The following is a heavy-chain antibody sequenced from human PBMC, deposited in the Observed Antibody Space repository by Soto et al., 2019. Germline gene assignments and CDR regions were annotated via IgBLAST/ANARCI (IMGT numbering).Heavy chain of an antibody. CDR1: GFSLSTSGVG. D-gene: IGHD6-19*01. CDR2: IYWNDDK. V-gene: IGHV2-5*01. Sequence: SGPTLVKPTQTLTLTCTFSGFSLSTSGVGVGWIRQPPGKALEWLALIYWNDDKRYSPSLKSRLTITKDTSKNQVVLTMTNMDPVDTATYYCAHVPTYSSGWSWFDPWGQGTLVTVSS. CDR3: AHVPTYSSGWSWFDP. J-gene: IGHJ5*02.